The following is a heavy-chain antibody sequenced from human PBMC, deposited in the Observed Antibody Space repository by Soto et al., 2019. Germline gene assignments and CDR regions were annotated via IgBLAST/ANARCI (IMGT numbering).Heavy chain of an antibody. Sequence: ASVKVSCKTSGYTFSNYGINWVRQAPGQGLEWMGWISGYNGNTNYAQTVQGRVTMTTDTSTGTVYMELRSLKSDDTAIYYCTRFTTVGGWFDPNYYHGLDSWGQGTTVTVAS. V-gene: IGHV1-18*01. CDR1: GYTFSNYG. J-gene: IGHJ6*02. D-gene: IGHD6-19*01. CDR2: ISGYNGNT. CDR3: TRFTTVGGWFDPNYYHGLDS.